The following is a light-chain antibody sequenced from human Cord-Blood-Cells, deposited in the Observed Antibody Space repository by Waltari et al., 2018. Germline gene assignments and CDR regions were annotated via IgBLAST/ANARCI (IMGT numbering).Light chain of an antibody. Sequence: QSALTQPASVSGSPGQSITISCTGTRSAVGGSNYVSWYQQHPGKAPKLMIYDVSNRPSGVSNRFSGSKSGNTASLTISGLQAEDKADYYCSSYTSSSTLVFGTGTKVTVL. CDR2: DVS. CDR1: RSAVGGSNY. V-gene: IGLV2-14*01. J-gene: IGLJ1*01. CDR3: SSYTSSSTLV.